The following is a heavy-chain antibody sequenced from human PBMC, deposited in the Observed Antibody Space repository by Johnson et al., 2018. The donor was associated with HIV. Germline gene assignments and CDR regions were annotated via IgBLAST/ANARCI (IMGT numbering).Heavy chain of an antibody. D-gene: IGHD5-12*01. V-gene: IGHV3-NL1*01. CDR3: AKEAVATSHAFDI. CDR1: GFTFSSYA. CDR2: IYGGGST. J-gene: IGHJ3*02. Sequence: QVQLVESGGGVVQPGRSLRLSCAASGFTFSSYAMHWVRQAPGKGLEWVSVIYGGGSTYYADYVKGRFTISRDNSKNTLSLHMNSVRAEDTAVYYCAKEAVATSHAFDIWGQVTMVAVSS.